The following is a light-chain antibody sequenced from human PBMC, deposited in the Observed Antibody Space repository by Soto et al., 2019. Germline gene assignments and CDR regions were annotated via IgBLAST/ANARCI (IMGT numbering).Light chain of an antibody. CDR2: KAS. CDR1: QSIGSW. Sequence: DIQMTQSPSTLSASVGDRVTITCRASQSIGSWLAWYQQKPGKAPKLLIYKASSLESGVPSRFSGSGSGTEFTLTISSLQPDDFATYYCQQYNSHSTFGGGTKVDIK. J-gene: IGKJ4*02. V-gene: IGKV1-5*03. CDR3: QQYNSHST.